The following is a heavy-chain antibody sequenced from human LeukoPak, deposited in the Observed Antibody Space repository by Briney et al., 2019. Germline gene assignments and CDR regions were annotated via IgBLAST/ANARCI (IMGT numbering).Heavy chain of an antibody. CDR2: INHRGST. D-gene: IGHD6-13*01. Sequence: SETLSLTCAVYGGSFSGYYWSWIRQPPGKGLEWIGEINHRGSTNYSPSLKSRVTISIDTSKKQLSLHLSSVTAADTAVYYCASEVASSSWPFDYWGQGTLITVSS. CDR1: GGSFSGYY. V-gene: IGHV4-34*01. CDR3: ASEVASSSWPFDY. J-gene: IGHJ4*02.